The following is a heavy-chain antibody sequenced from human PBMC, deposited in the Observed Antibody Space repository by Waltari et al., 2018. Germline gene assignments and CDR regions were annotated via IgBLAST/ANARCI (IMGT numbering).Heavy chain of an antibody. D-gene: IGHD1-26*01. J-gene: IGHJ4*02. CDR2: SKKDRSEN. CDR3: ERDPLGGSYAN. CDR1: ALTIRSYW. V-gene: IGHV3-7*01. Sequence: EVQLLAPGGALVPPGGSLTRACAACALTIRSYWMSWARQAPGKGLEWVDNSKKDRSENYYVDCVKGRFTISRDNSKNSLYLQMNGVRAVDSAVYYCERDPLGGSYANWGQGTLVTVSS.